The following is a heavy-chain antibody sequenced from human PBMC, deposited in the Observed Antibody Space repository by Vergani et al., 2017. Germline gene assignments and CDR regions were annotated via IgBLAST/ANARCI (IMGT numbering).Heavy chain of an antibody. V-gene: IGHV3-21*01. CDR1: GFTFSSYS. J-gene: IGHJ4*02. D-gene: IGHD3-22*01. Sequence: EVQLLESGGGLVKPGGSLRLSCAASGFTFSSYSMNWVRQAPGKGLEWVSSISSSSSYIYYADSVKGRFTISRDNAKNSLYLQMNSLRAEDTALYYCARDQSPYYYDSSGYDYFDYWGQGTLVTVSS. CDR2: ISSSSSYI. CDR3: ARDQSPYYYDSSGYDYFDY.